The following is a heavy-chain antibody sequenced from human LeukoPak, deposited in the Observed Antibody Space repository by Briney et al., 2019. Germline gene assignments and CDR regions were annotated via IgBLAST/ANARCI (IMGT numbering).Heavy chain of an antibody. CDR3: TREPSP. J-gene: IGHJ5*02. V-gene: IGHV4-4*07. CDR1: GGSINNYY. Sequence: SETLSLTCTVSGGSINNYYWSWIRQPAGEGLEWIGRIYSSGSASYNPSLKSRVTLSGDTSRNQLSLKLRYVTAADTAVYYCTREPSPWGQGTLVTVSS. CDR2: IYSSGSA.